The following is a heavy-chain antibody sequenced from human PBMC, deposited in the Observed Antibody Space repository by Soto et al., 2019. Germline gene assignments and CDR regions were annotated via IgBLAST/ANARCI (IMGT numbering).Heavy chain of an antibody. CDR3: ARSPTVTTLRNWYFDL. V-gene: IGHV1-69*06. D-gene: IGHD4-17*01. CDR2: IIPMFGTA. CDR1: GGTFSSYA. Sequence: ASVKVSCKASGGTFSSYAISWVRRAPGQGLEWMGGIIPMFGTANYAQKFQGRVRITANTSTSTAYTDLSSLTSEDTAVYFCARSPTVTTLRNWYFDLWGRGTLVTVSS. J-gene: IGHJ2*01.